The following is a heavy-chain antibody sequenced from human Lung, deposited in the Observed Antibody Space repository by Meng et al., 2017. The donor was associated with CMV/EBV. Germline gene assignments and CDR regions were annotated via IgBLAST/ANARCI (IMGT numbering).Heavy chain of an antibody. Sequence: SVKVSXKASGDTFRSHAISWVRQAPGQGLEWMGGIIPILGIATYAQKFQGRVAIAADKSTTTAYMELSRLRSEDTAVYFCARALYYYDSSGYYPYFDYWGQGXLVTFSS. CDR2: IIPILGIA. D-gene: IGHD3-22*01. CDR1: GDTFRSHA. CDR3: ARALYYYDSSGYYPYFDY. V-gene: IGHV1-69*10. J-gene: IGHJ4*02.